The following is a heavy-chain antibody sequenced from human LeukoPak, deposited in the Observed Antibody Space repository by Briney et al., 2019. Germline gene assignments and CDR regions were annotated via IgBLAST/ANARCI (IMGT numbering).Heavy chain of an antibody. D-gene: IGHD3-10*01. CDR1: GYTFTSYG. V-gene: IGHV1-18*01. CDR2: ISAYNGNT. CDR3: ARLGGRFGEPRFGGGEKDNWFDP. J-gene: IGHJ5*02. Sequence: ASVKVSCKASGYTFTSYGISWVRRAPGQGLEWMGWISAYNGNTNYAQKLQGRVTMTTDTSTSTAYMELRSLRSDDTAVYYCARLGGRFGEPRFGGGEKDNWFDPWGQGTLVTVSS.